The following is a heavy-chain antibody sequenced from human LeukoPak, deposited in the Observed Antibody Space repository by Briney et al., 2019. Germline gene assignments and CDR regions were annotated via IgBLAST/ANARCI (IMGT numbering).Heavy chain of an antibody. CDR2: IYYSGST. J-gene: IGHJ4*02. V-gene: IGHV4-30-4*01. CDR1: GGSISSGDYY. D-gene: IGHD3-9*01. Sequence: SQTLSLTCTVSGGSISSGDYYWSWIRQPPGKGLEWIGYIYYSGSTYYNPSLKSRVTISVDTSKNQFSLKLSSVTAADTAVYYCASGVYYDNLTSYPPDYWGQGTLVTVSS. CDR3: ASGVYYDNLTSYPPDY.